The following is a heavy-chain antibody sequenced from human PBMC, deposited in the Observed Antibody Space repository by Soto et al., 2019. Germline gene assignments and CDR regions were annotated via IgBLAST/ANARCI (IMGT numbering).Heavy chain of an antibody. CDR1: GFTVSSNY. J-gene: IGHJ6*02. CDR3: ARDFRYYGMDV. Sequence: GSLRLSCAASGFTVSSNYMSCVRQAPGKGLEWVSVIYNTGSTYYADSVKGRFTISRDISKNTLYLQMDSLRAEDTAVYYCARDFRYYGMDVWGQGTTVTVSS. CDR2: IYNTGST. V-gene: IGHV3-53*01.